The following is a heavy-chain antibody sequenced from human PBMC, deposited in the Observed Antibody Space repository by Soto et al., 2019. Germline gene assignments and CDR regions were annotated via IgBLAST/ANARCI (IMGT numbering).Heavy chain of an antibody. J-gene: IGHJ4*02. D-gene: IGHD4-17*01. CDR2: ISYSGTT. CDR1: GSISTYY. Sequence: SETLSLTCNVSGSISTYYLMWIRQPPGKGLEWIGYISYSGTTNYSPSLENRVTISIDTSKKQLSLKLSSVTTADTALYYCARTTAVPNTLRSRYFFDYWGQGTLVTVSS. CDR3: ARTTAVPNTLRSRYFFDY. V-gene: IGHV4-59*01.